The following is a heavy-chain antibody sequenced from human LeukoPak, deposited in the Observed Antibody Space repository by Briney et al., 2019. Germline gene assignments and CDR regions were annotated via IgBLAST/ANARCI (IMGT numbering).Heavy chain of an antibody. CDR3: ATGGSGSYYFN. Sequence: ASVKDSCKVSGYTLTELSMHWVRQAPGKGLEWMGGFDPEDGETIYAQKFRGRVTMTEDTSTDTAYMELSSLRSEDTAVYYCATGGSGSYYFNWGQGTLVTVSS. CDR2: FDPEDGET. V-gene: IGHV1-24*01. D-gene: IGHD3-10*01. CDR1: GYTLTELS. J-gene: IGHJ4*02.